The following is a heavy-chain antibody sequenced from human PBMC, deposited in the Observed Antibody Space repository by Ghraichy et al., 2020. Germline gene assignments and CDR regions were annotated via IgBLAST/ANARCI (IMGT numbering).Heavy chain of an antibody. CDR2: IYSDDST. CDR1: GFTVSSNF. CDR3: VRGLTVRGDGWFDH. D-gene: IGHD3-10*01. J-gene: IGHJ5*02. Sequence: GGSLRLSCTVSGFTVSSNFMNWVRQAPGKGLEWVSVIYSDDSTYYAYSVKGRFTISRDTSKNTLYLQMNSLRAEDTAVYYCVRGLTVRGDGWFDHWGQGTLVTVSS. V-gene: IGHV3-53*01.